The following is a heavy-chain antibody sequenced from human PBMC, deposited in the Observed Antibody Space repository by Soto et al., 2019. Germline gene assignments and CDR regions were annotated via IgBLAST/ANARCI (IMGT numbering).Heavy chain of an antibody. CDR1: GYTFTSYD. D-gene: IGHD2-21*01. Sequence: ASVKVSCKASGYTFTSYDINWVRQATGQGLEWMGWMNPNSGNTGYAQKFQGRVTMTRNNSISTAYMELSSLRSEDTAVYYCASARPHKLAYCGGDCYSSEFDYWGQGTLVTVSS. CDR3: ASARPHKLAYCGGDCYSSEFDY. CDR2: MNPNSGNT. V-gene: IGHV1-8*01. J-gene: IGHJ4*02.